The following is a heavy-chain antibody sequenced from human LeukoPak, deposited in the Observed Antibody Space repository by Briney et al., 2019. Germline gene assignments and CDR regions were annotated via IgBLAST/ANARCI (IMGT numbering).Heavy chain of an antibody. V-gene: IGHV3-30*18. CDR1: GFTFSSYG. CDR3: AKDRVPWELLPADY. Sequence: GGSLRLSCAASGFTFSSYGMHWVRQAPGKGLEWVAVISYDGSNKYYADSVKGRFTISRDNSKNTLYPQMNSLRAEDTAVYYCAKDRVPWELLPADYWGQGTLVTVSS. D-gene: IGHD1-26*01. J-gene: IGHJ4*02. CDR2: ISYDGSNK.